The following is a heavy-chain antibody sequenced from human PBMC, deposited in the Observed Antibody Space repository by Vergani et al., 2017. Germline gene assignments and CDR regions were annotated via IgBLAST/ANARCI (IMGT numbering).Heavy chain of an antibody. D-gene: IGHD5-24*01. CDR3: ARDGLGDGYNRGPFDY. CDR1: GFTFSSYA. Sequence: EVQLLESGGGLVQPGGSLRLSCAASGFTFSSYAMSWVRQAPGKGLEWVSAISGSGGSTYYADSVKGRFTISRDNSKNTLYLQMNSLRAEDTAVYYCARDGLGDGYNRGPFDYWGQGTLVTVSS. J-gene: IGHJ4*02. CDR2: ISGSGGST. V-gene: IGHV3-23*01.